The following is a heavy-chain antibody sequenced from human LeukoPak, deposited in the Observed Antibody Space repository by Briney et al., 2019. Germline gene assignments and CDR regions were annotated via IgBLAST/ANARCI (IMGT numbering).Heavy chain of an antibody. D-gene: IGHD2-2*01. CDR1: GGSFSGYY. CDR2: INHSGST. Sequence: SETLSLTCAVYGGSFSGYYWSWIRQPPGKGLEWIGEINHSGSTNYNPSLKSRVTISVDTSKNQFSLKLSSVTAADTAVYYCARGLIVVVPAAPRFDPWGQGTLVTVSS. V-gene: IGHV4-34*01. J-gene: IGHJ5*02. CDR3: ARGLIVVVPAAPRFDP.